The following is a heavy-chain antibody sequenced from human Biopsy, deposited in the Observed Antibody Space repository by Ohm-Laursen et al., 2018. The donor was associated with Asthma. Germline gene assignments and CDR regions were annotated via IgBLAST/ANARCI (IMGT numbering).Heavy chain of an antibody. D-gene: IGHD2-2*01. CDR2: INSVFGTT. Sequence: APSETVSCNSLGGTFNTYVIGWVRQTPGQGIEWMGGINSVFGTTTYPQKFQDRVTITADDSTSTVYMELSSLRSEDTAVYYCARKAGSCISRTCYSLDFWGQGTLVTVSS. V-gene: IGHV1-69*13. CDR3: ARKAGSCISRTCYSLDF. J-gene: IGHJ4*02. CDR1: GGTFNTYV.